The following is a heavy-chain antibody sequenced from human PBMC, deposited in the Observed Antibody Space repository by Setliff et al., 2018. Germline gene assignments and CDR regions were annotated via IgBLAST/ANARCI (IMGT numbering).Heavy chain of an antibody. J-gene: IGHJ4*02. CDR1: GFTFSTYR. CDR3: ARTCSGSGCYAGLES. CDR2: IWDDGGYK. Sequence: PGASLKISCAASGFTFSTYRMHWVRQAPGKGLEWVAVIWDDGGYKYHADSVKGRFTISRDNSKNTLYLQMNSLRPEDTAVYYCARTCSGSGCYAGLESWGQGTPVTVSS. V-gene: IGHV3-33*08. D-gene: IGHD2-15*01.